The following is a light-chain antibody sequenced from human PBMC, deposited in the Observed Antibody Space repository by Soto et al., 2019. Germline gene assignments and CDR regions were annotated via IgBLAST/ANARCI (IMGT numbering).Light chain of an antibody. CDR1: QSLLYNNTYNY. J-gene: IGKJ5*01. V-gene: IGKV2-28*01. CDR2: FGS. Sequence: EIVMTQSPLTLPVTPGEPASISCRSSQSLLYNNTYNYLDWYVQKPGQSPLLLIYFGSNRAPGVHDRFSGSGSGTDFTLKINRVEAEDVGTYYCMQALQSLTFGQGTRLEIQ. CDR3: MQALQSLT.